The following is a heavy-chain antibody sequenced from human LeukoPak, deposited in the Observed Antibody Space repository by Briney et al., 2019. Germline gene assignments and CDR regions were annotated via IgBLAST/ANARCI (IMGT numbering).Heavy chain of an antibody. CDR3: ARLLVGATTGDY. J-gene: IGHJ4*02. CDR2: INPSGGST. CDR1: GYTFTSYY. D-gene: IGHD1-26*01. V-gene: IGHV1-46*03. Sequence: APVKVSCKASGYTFTSYYMHWVRQAPGQGLEWMGIINPSGGSTSYAQKFQGRVTVTRDTSTSTVYMELSSLRSEDTAVYYCARLLVGATTGDYWGQGTLVTVSS.